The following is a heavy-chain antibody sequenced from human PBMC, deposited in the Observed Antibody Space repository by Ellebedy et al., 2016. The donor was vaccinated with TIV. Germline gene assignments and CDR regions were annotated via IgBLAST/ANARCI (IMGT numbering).Heavy chain of an antibody. Sequence: GESLKISCAASGFTFGSYAMTWVRQAPGKGLEWVSAISESGGSAYYAGSVAGRFTISRDNSKNTLFLQMNSLRAEDTAVYYCAKEMKALGAYSDSWGQGTLVIVSS. CDR3: AKEMKALGAYSDS. V-gene: IGHV3-23*01. CDR2: ISESGGSA. CDR1: GFTFGSYA. D-gene: IGHD7-27*01. J-gene: IGHJ4*02.